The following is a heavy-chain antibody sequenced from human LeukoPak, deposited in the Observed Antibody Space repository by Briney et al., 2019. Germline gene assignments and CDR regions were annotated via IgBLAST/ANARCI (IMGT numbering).Heavy chain of an antibody. J-gene: IGHJ6*03. CDR1: GFTFSSYD. V-gene: IGHV3-30*02. CDR3: AKGGYQLLPNYYYYYMDV. Sequence: GGSLRLSCAASGFTFSSYDMHWVRQAPGKGLEWVAFIRYDGNNKYYADPVKGRFPISRDNSKNTLCLQMNSLRAEDSAVYYCAKGGYQLLPNYYYYYMDVWGKGTTVTVSS. D-gene: IGHD2-2*01. CDR2: IRYDGNNK.